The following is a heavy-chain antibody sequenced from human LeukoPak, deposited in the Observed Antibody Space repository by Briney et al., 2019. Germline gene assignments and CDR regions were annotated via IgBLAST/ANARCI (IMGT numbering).Heavy chain of an antibody. J-gene: IGHJ4*02. Sequence: GASVKVSCKASGYTFTSYGISWVRQAPGQGLEWMGWISAYNGNTNYAQKLQGRVTMTTDTSASTAYMELSSLRSEDTAVYYCARARVWATGDPNYIDYWGQGTLVTVSS. CDR1: GYTFTSYG. CDR2: ISAYNGNT. V-gene: IGHV1-18*01. D-gene: IGHD7-27*01. CDR3: ARARVWATGDPNYIDY.